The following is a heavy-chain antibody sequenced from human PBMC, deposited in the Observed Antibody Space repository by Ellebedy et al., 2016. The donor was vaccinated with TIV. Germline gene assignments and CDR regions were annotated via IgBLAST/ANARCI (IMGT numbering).Heavy chain of an antibody. Sequence: ASVKVSCKASGGTFSSYAISWVRQAPGQGLEWMGWISAYNGNTNYAQKLQGRVTMTTDTSTSTAYMELRSLRSDDTAVYYCASGLRFLGTFDYWGQGTLVTVSS. CDR3: ASGLRFLGTFDY. CDR2: ISAYNGNT. J-gene: IGHJ4*02. CDR1: GGTFSSYA. V-gene: IGHV1-18*01. D-gene: IGHD3-3*01.